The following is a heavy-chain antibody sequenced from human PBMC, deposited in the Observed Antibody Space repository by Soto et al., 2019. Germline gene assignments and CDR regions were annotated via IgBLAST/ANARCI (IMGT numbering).Heavy chain of an antibody. J-gene: IGHJ4*02. V-gene: IGHV4-59*01. CDR2: IYYSGST. D-gene: IGHD6-6*01. CDR3: ARGSIAARSADY. CDR1: GGSISSYY. Sequence: SETVSLTCTVSGGSISSYYWSWIRQPPGKGLEWIGYIYYSGSTNYNPSLKSRVTISVDTSKNQFSLKLSSVTAADTAVYYCARGSIAARSADYWGQAPLGPVSS.